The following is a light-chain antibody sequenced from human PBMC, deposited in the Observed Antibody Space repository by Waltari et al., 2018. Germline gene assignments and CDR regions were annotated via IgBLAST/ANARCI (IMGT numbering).Light chain of an antibody. CDR3: LQHNDYPHT. J-gene: IGKJ1*01. Sequence: DIQMTPSPSSLSASVGDRITLHCRASQGIRNDLGWYQQKPGKAPRLLIFSASALQRGVPSRFSGSGSETVFTLTISSLQPEDFATYYCLQHNDYPHTFGQGTKVEVK. V-gene: IGKV1-17*01. CDR1: QGIRND. CDR2: SAS.